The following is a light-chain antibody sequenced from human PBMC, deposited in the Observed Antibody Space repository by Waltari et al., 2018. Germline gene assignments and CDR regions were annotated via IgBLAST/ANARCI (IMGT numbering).Light chain of an antibody. V-gene: IGKV3-20*01. J-gene: IGKJ4*01. CDR1: QSVISRY. CDR2: GAS. Sequence: ESVLTQSPGTLSLSPGERANLSCRASQSVISRYLSWYQQRPGQAPRLLIYGASTRATGIPDRFSGSGSGTDFTLTISRLEPEDSAVYYCQQYGSSPTTFGGGTKVEIK. CDR3: QQYGSSPTT.